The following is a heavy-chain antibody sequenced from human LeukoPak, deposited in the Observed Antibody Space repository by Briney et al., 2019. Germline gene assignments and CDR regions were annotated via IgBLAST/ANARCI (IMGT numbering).Heavy chain of an antibody. CDR1: GFTFSSYG. Sequence: GGSLRLSCAASGFTFSSYGMHWVRQAPGKGLEWVAVIWYDGSNKYYADSVKGRFTISRDNSKNTLYLQMNSLRAEDTAVYYCAKAQGLSITMIVVVTGVDYWGQGTLVTVSS. V-gene: IGHV3-30*02. CDR3: AKAQGLSITMIVVVTGVDY. J-gene: IGHJ4*02. CDR2: IWYDGSNK. D-gene: IGHD3-22*01.